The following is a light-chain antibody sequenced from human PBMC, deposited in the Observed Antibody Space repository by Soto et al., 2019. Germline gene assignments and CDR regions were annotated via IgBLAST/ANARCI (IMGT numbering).Light chain of an antibody. Sequence: EIVMTQSPATLSLPPGERATLSCRASQSVNNYLAWYQQKPGQAPGQAPRLLIYGASNRATGTPARFSGSGSGTDFTLTISSLEPEDFAVYYCQQGNNWPITFGQGTRLEIK. CDR3: QQGNNWPIT. V-gene: IGKV3-11*01. CDR1: QSVNNY. CDR2: GAS. J-gene: IGKJ5*01.